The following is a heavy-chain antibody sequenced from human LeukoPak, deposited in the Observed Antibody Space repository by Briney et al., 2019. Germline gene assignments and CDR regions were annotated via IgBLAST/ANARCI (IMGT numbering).Heavy chain of an antibody. CDR3: ARVLDSSGYYFGAFDI. J-gene: IGHJ3*02. V-gene: IGHV4-59*01. CDR1: GGSISSYY. CDR2: IYYSGST. D-gene: IGHD3-22*01. Sequence: SETLSLTCTVSGGSISSYYWSWIRQPPGKGLEWIGYIYYSGSTNYNPPLKSRVTISVDTSKNQFSLKLSSVTAADTAVYYCARVLDSSGYYFGAFDIWGQGTMVTVSS.